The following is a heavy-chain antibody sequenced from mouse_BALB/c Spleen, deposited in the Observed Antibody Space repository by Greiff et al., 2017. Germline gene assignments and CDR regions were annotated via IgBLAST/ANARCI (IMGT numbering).Heavy chain of an antibody. D-gene: IGHD2-4*01. J-gene: IGHJ4*01. CDR3: VITTAMDY. CDR1: GFTFSSYT. Sequence: EVQRVESGGGLVQPGGSLKLSCAASGFTFSSYTMSWVRQTPEKRLEWVAYISNGGGSTYYPDTVKGRFTISRDNAKNTLYLQMSSLKSEDTAMYYCVITTAMDYWGQGTSVTVSS. CDR2: ISNGGGST. V-gene: IGHV5-12-2*01.